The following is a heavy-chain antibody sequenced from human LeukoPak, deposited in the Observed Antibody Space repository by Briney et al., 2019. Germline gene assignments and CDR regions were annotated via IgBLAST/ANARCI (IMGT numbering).Heavy chain of an antibody. Sequence: GGSLRLSCAASGFTFSSYSMNWVRQAPGKGLEWVSYISSSSSTIYYADSVKGRFTISRDNAKNSLYLQMNSLRVEDTAVYYCVTGDPIWFDPWGQGTLVTVSS. CDR1: GFTFSSYS. CDR3: VTGDPIWFDP. V-gene: IGHV3-48*04. D-gene: IGHD3-10*01. CDR2: ISSSSSTI. J-gene: IGHJ5*02.